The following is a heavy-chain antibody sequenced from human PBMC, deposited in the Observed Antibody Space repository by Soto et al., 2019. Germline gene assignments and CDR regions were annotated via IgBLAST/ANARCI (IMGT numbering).Heavy chain of an antibody. CDR1: GGSFSGYY. J-gene: IGHJ5*02. D-gene: IGHD2-15*01. Sequence: SETLSLTCAVYGGSFSGYYWSWIRQPPGEGLEWIGEINHSGSTNYNPSLKSRVTISVDTSKNQFSLKLSSVTAADTAVYYCARGGYCSGGSCYSLSGFGPWGQGTLVTVSS. CDR3: ARGGYCSGGSCYSLSGFGP. CDR2: INHSGST. V-gene: IGHV4-34*01.